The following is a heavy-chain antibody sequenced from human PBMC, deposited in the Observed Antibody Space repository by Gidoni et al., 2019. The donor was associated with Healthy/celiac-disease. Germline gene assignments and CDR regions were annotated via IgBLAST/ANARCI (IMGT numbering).Heavy chain of an antibody. CDR3: AKDGDSYDYVWGSYRSDYFDY. D-gene: IGHD3-16*02. CDR2: ISYDGSNK. CDR1: GFTFRSYG. Sequence: QVQLVESGGGLVQPGRSMRLSCAASGFTFRSYGLPWVRQAPGKGLEWVAVISYDGSNKYYADSVKGRFTISRDNSKNTLDLQMNSLRAEDTAVYYCAKDGDSYDYVWGSYRSDYFDYWGQGTLVTVSS. J-gene: IGHJ4*02. V-gene: IGHV3-30*18.